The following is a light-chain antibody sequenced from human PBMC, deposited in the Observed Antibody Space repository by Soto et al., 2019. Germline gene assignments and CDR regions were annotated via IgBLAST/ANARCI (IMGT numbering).Light chain of an antibody. V-gene: IGKV3D-20*01. CDR2: DAS. CDR3: QQYGGSPVT. Sequence: EVVLTHSPGTLSLYPGESATLSCGASQSVSSRFLAWYQQKPGRAPRVLIYDASTRATGVPDRFSGSGSGTDFTLTISSLEPEDFAVYYCQQYGGSPVTFGQGTLLAIK. CDR1: QSVSSRF. J-gene: IGKJ5*01.